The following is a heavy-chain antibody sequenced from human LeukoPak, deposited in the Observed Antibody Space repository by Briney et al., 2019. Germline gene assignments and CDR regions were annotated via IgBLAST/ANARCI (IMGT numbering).Heavy chain of an antibody. CDR3: AKDLGIRSQWLPQGYFDL. Sequence: GGSLRLSCAASGFTFSSYAMSWVRQAPGKGLEWVSAISGSGGSTYYADSVKGRFTISRDNSKNTLYLQMNSLRAEDTAVYYCAKDLGIRSQWLPQGYFDLWGRGTLVTVSS. CDR1: GFTFSSYA. V-gene: IGHV3-23*01. J-gene: IGHJ2*01. D-gene: IGHD6-19*01. CDR2: ISGSGGST.